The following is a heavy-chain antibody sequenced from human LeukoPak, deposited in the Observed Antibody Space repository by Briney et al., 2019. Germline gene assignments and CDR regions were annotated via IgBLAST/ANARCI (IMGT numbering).Heavy chain of an antibody. CDR2: IYYSGST. D-gene: IGHD3-10*01. V-gene: IGHV4-61*01. Sequence: SETLSLTCTVSGGSVSSGSYYWSWIRQPPGKGLEWIGYIYYSGSTNYNPSLKSRVTISVDTSKNQFSLKLSSVTAADTAVYYCASSYITMVRGVTGDAFDIWGQGTMVTVSS. CDR1: GGSVSSGSYY. CDR3: ASSYITMVRGVTGDAFDI. J-gene: IGHJ3*02.